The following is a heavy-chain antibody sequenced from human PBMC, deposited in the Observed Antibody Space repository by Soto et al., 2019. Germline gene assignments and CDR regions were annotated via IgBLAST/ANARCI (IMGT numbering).Heavy chain of an antibody. Sequence: VASVQVSCKASRYTFTSYCISWVRQAPGQGLEWMGWISAYNGNTNYAQKLQGRVTMTTDTSTSTAYMELRSLRSDDTVGYYCASFDPLYDFWSGYGGTSDYYYGMDVWGQGTTVTVSS. D-gene: IGHD3-3*01. J-gene: IGHJ6*02. V-gene: IGHV1-18*01. CDR3: ASFDPLYDFWSGYGGTSDYYYGMDV. CDR1: RYTFTSYC. CDR2: ISAYNGNT.